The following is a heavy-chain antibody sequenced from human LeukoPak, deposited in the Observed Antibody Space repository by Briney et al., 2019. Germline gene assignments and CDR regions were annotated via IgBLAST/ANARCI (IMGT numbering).Heavy chain of an antibody. D-gene: IGHD6-13*01. V-gene: IGHV3-74*01. CDR1: GFTFSDNW. CDR2: INSDGSVT. J-gene: IGHJ4*02. CDR3: TREYSSNRYFDY. Sequence: GGPLRLSFVVSGFTFSDNWMHWVGQAPGTGPLWVSRINSDGSVTNYADSVKSRFTISRDNAKKTLLLTMISLRAEDTAGYYCTREYSSNRYFDYWGQGTQVAVTS.